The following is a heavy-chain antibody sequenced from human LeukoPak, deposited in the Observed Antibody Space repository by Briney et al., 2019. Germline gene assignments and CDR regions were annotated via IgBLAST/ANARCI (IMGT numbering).Heavy chain of an antibody. D-gene: IGHD1-14*01. CDR2: IHYSGST. CDR1: GGSISSYY. Sequence: SGTLSHTCTVSGGSISSYYWSWIRQPPGKGLEWIGYIHYSGSTNYNPSLKSRVTISVDTSKNQFSLKLTSVTAADTAVYYCASLIAGIWGQGTLVTVSS. CDR3: ASLIAGI. V-gene: IGHV4-59*08. J-gene: IGHJ4*02.